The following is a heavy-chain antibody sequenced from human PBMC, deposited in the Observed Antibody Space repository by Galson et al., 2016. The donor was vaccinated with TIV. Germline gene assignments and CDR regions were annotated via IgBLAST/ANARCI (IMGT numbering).Heavy chain of an antibody. CDR2: IFSSGST. CDR3: TRDSWTSGYNSAWEAFDF. CDR1: GASVSSGNYY. D-gene: IGHD6-19*01. V-gene: IGHV4-61*01. Sequence: ETLSLTCTVSGASVSSGNYYWTWIRQSPGKGLECMGYIFSSGSTKYNPSLKSRVTISADTSKNQFSLKLRSVTAADTAVYYCTRDSWTSGYNSAWEAFDFWGQGTMVTVSS. J-gene: IGHJ3*01.